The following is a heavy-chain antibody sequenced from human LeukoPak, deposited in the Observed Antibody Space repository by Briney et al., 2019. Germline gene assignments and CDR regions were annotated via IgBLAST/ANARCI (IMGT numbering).Heavy chain of an antibody. Sequence: GRSLRLSCAASGFTFSSYAMHWVRQAPGKGLEWVAVISYDGSNKYYADSVKGRFTISRDNSKNTLYLQMNSLRAEDTAVYYCARDLSVGYSFTFDYWGQGTLATVSS. CDR1: GFTFSSYA. CDR2: ISYDGSNK. D-gene: IGHD5-18*01. CDR3: ARDLSVGYSFTFDY. J-gene: IGHJ4*02. V-gene: IGHV3-30*04.